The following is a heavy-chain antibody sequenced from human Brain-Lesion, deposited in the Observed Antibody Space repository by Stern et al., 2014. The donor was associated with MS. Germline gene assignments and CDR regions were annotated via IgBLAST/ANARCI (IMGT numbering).Heavy chain of an antibody. V-gene: IGHV1-45*02. Sequence: VQLLQSGAEVKKPGSSVKVSCQASGNTFTNRYLHWVRQAPGQALEWMGWITPFTGNTNYAQNFQDRVTLTMDRSMSTAYMDLSSLRSDDTAIYFCAEGGSYGFVYWGQGTLVTVSS. CDR1: GNTFTNRY. CDR3: AEGGSYGFVY. CDR2: ITPFTGNT. D-gene: IGHD4-17*01. J-gene: IGHJ4*02.